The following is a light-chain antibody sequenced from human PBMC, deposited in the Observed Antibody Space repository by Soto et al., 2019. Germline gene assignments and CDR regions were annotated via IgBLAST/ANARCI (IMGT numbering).Light chain of an antibody. J-gene: IGLJ1*01. V-gene: IGLV1-40*01. CDR1: SSNIGAGYD. Sequence: QAVVTQPPSVSGAPGQRVTISCTGSSSNIGAGYDVHWYQQLPGTAPKLLVYANTNRPSGVPDRFSGSKSGTSASLAITGRRAEDEAYSCCKSYDSSLSGYVFGIGTKVTVL. CDR3: KSYDSSLSGYV. CDR2: ANT.